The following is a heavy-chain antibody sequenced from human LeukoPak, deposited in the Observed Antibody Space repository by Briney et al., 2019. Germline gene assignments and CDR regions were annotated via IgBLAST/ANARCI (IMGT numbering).Heavy chain of an antibody. CDR3: ARGEAVLTHFDY. CDR1: GYTFTDYY. Sequence: GASVKVSCKASGYTFTDYYIHWVRQAPGQGLEWMGWINPNSGDTNYAQKFQGRVTMTRDTSISTGYMEVSRLRSDDTAVYYCARGEAVLTHFDYWGQGTLVTVSS. CDR2: INPNSGDT. V-gene: IGHV1-2*02. J-gene: IGHJ4*02.